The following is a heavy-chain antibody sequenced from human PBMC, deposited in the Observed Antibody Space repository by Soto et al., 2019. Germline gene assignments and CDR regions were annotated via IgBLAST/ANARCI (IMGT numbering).Heavy chain of an antibody. CDR1: GYSISSSNW. CDR2: IYYSGTT. V-gene: IGHV4-28*01. Sequence: PSETLSLTCAVSGYSISSSNWWGWIRQPPGKGLEWIGYIYYSGTTYYNPSLKSRVTMSVDTSKNQFSLKLTSVTAVDTAVYYCARSDATGLDYWGQGTLVTVSS. J-gene: IGHJ4*02. D-gene: IGHD4-17*01. CDR3: ARSDATGLDY.